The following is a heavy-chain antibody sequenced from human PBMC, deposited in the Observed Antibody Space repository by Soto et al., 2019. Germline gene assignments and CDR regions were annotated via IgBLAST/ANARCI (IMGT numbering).Heavy chain of an antibody. CDR3: ARLVVVAPVANA. V-gene: IGHV4-39*02. CDR1: GGSINYNSYY. CDR2: IFYTGTT. D-gene: IGHD2-2*01. Sequence: LSLTCSVSGGSINYNSYYWGWIRQPPGKGLEWVGDIFYTGTTYYSPSLKDRVTISVDTSKNSFSLNLTSVTAADAAVYFCARLVVVAPVANAWGQGTLVTVSS. J-gene: IGHJ5*02.